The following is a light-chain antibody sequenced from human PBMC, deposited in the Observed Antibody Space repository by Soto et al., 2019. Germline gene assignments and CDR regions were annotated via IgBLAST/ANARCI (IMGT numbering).Light chain of an antibody. CDR3: QQYATYAPST. V-gene: IGKV1-5*01. CDR1: QSIGTW. CDR2: DAS. J-gene: IGKJ1*01. Sequence: DIQLTKSHSTLSASVGDRITITCRAIQSIGTWLAGSQHRPGEGPKLMIHDASSLESGVPSRFSGSGSATEFSLTISRLESGDYGTYHCQQYATYAPSTFGHGTKWEIK.